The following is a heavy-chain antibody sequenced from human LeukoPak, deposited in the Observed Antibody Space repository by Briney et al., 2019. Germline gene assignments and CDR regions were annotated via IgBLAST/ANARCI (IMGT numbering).Heavy chain of an antibody. J-gene: IGHJ4*02. D-gene: IGHD5-18*01. CDR1: GFSLSTSGMC. V-gene: IGHV2-70*01. CDR3: ARLRGYSSYFDY. Sequence: SGPALVKPTQTLTLTCTFSGFSLSTSGMCVSWIRQPPGKALEWLALIDWDDDKHYSTSLKTRLTISKDTSKNQVVLTMTNMDPVDTATYYCARLRGYSSYFDYWGQGTLVTVSS. CDR2: IDWDDDK.